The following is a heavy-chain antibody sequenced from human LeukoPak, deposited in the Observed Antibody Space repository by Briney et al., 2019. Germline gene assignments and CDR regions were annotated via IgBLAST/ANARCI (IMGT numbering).Heavy chain of an antibody. D-gene: IGHD6-19*01. Sequence: PGGSLRLSCAASGFTFSSYIMNSVRQAPGKGLEWVSFISSSSSLIYFEDSVKGRFTISRDNAKNSLYLQMNSLRAEDTAVYYCARDDIAVAAIDYWGQGTLVTVSS. V-gene: IGHV3-21*01. CDR1: GFTFSSYI. CDR3: ARDDIAVAAIDY. J-gene: IGHJ4*02. CDR2: ISSSSSLI.